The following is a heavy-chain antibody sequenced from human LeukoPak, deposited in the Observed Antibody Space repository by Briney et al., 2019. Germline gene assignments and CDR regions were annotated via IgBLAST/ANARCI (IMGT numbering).Heavy chain of an antibody. D-gene: IGHD2-21*02. CDR3: AKGSDGYCGGDCAFDH. CDR1: GFTFSSYA. Sequence: GGSLRLSCAASGFTFSSYAMSWVRQAPGKGLEWVSAISGSTYYADSVKGRFTISRDNSKNTLYLQMNSLSAEVTAVYYCAKGSDGYCGGDCAFDHWGQGTLVTVSS. V-gene: IGHV3-23*01. CDR2: ISGST. J-gene: IGHJ4*02.